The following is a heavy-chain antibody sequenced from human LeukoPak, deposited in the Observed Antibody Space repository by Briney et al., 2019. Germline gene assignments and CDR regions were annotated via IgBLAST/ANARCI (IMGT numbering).Heavy chain of an antibody. CDR3: AREVAGPFDP. D-gene: IGHD6-19*01. V-gene: IGHV4-38-2*02. CDR2: IYHSGST. CDR1: GYSISSGYY. J-gene: IGHJ5*02. Sequence: SETLSLTCTVSGYSISSGYYWGWIRQPPGKGLEWIGSIYHSGSTYYNPSLKSRVTISVDTSKNQFSLKLSSVTAADTAVYYCAREVAGPFDPWGQGTLVTVSS.